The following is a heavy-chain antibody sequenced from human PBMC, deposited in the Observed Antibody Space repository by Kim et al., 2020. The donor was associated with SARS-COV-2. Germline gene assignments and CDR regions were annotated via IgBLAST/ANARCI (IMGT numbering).Heavy chain of an antibody. CDR1: GGSISSYY. J-gene: IGHJ6*02. V-gene: IGHV4-59*13. Sequence: SETLSLTCTVSGGSISSYYWSWIRQPPGKGLEWIGYIYYSGSTNYNPSLKSRVTISVDTSKNQFSLKLSSVTAADTAVYYCARVNQQQLYYYYGMDVWGQGTTVTVSS. CDR3: ARVNQQQLYYYYGMDV. D-gene: IGHD6-13*01. CDR2: IYYSGST.